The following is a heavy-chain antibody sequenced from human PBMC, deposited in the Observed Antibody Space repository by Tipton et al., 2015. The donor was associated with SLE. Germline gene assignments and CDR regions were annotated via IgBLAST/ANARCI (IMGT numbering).Heavy chain of an antibody. CDR3: AKGGIAVAGWFDP. Sequence: SLRLSCAASGFTFSSYAMNWVRQAPGKGLEWVSSITASETTYFADSVKGRFTISRDNSKNTLYLQMNSLRAEDTAVYYCAKGGIAVAGWFDPWGQGTLVTVSS. V-gene: IGHV3-23*01. D-gene: IGHD6-19*01. CDR1: GFTFSSYA. CDR2: ITASETT. J-gene: IGHJ5*02.